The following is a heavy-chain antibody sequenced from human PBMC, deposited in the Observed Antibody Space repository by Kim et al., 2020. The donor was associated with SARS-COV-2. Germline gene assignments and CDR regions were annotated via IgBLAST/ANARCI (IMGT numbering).Heavy chain of an antibody. V-gene: IGHV3-30-3*01. D-gene: IGHD3-3*01. CDR3: ARVFSKTPRGTIFGVVTPVGGDAFDI. J-gene: IGHJ3*02. CDR2: ISYDGSNK. CDR1: GFTFSSYA. Sequence: GGSLRLSCAASGFTFSSYAMHWVRQAPGKGLEWVAVISYDGSNKYYADSVKGRFTISRVNSKNTLYLQMNSLRAEDTAVYYCARVFSKTPRGTIFGVVTPVGGDAFDIWGQGTMVTVSS.